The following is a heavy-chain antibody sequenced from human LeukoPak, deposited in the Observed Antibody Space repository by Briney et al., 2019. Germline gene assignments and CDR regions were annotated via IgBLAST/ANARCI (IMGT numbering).Heavy chain of an antibody. CDR1: GGTFSSYT. D-gene: IGHD3-22*01. CDR3: ARGGYYYDSSGYYWFDP. CDR2: IIPILGIA. J-gene: IGHJ5*02. V-gene: IGHV1-69*02. Sequence: SSVKVSCKASGGTFSSYTINWVRQAPGQGLEWMGRIIPILGIANYAQKFQGRVTITADKSTSTAYMELSSLRSEDTAVYYCARGGYYYDSSGYYWFDPWGQGTLVTVSS.